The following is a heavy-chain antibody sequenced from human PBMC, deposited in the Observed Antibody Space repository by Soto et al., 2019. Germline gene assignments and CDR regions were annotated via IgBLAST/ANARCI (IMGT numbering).Heavy chain of an antibody. CDR2: IWYDGSNK. V-gene: IGHV3-33*01. J-gene: IGHJ3*02. CDR3: ARGPTTVTRNDAVDI. Sequence: QVQLVESGGGVVQPGRSLRLSCAASGFTFSSYGMHWVRQAPGKGLEWVAVIWYDGSNKYYADSVKGRFTISRDNSKNTLYLQMNSLRAQDTAVYYCARGPTTVTRNDAVDIWGQGTMVTVSS. D-gene: IGHD4-17*01. CDR1: GFTFSSYG.